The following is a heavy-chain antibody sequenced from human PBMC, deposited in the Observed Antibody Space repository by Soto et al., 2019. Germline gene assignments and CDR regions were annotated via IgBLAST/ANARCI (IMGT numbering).Heavy chain of an antibody. D-gene: IGHD1-7*01. CDR1: GGSISSYY. CDR3: ARHSRSTGTTWGHWFAP. CDR2: IYYTGST. V-gene: IGHV4-59*08. J-gene: IGHJ5*02. Sequence: QVQLQESGPGLVKPSETLSLTCTVSGGSISSYYWSWIRQPPGKGLEWIGYIYYTGSTNYNPSLKRRLTISVDTSTNHFSLKLTSVTAADTAVYYCARHSRSTGTTWGHWFAPWGHGTQVTVSS.